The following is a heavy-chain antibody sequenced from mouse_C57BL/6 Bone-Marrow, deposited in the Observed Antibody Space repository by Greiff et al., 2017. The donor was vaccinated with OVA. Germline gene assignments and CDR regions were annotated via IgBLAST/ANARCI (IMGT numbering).Heavy chain of an antibody. Sequence: QVQLQQPGAELVKPGASVKMSCKASGYPFTSYWITWVKQRPGQGLEWIGDIYPGSGSTNYNEKFKSKATLTVDTSSSTAYMQLSSLTSEDSAVYYCARGRYENAMDYWGQGTSVTVSS. CDR3: ARGRYENAMDY. CDR1: GYPFTSYW. D-gene: IGHD1-1*01. V-gene: IGHV1-55*01. CDR2: IYPGSGST. J-gene: IGHJ4*01.